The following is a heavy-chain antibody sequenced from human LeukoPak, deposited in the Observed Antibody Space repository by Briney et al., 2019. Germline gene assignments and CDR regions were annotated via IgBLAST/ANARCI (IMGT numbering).Heavy chain of an antibody. CDR1: GFTFNSYD. V-gene: IGHV3-23*01. J-gene: IGHJ4*02. CDR2: ISASGANT. D-gene: IGHD6-19*01. Sequence: GGSLRLSCAASGFTFNSYDMSWVRQAPGKGLEWVSGISASGANTFYADSVKGRFTISRDNSKNTLYLQMNSLRGEDRAVYYCAKYATRSSGWYYFDYWGQGNLVTVSS. CDR3: AKYATRSSGWYYFDY.